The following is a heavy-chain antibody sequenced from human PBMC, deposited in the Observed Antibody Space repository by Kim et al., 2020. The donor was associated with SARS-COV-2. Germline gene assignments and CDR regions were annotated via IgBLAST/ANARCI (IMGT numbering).Heavy chain of an antibody. D-gene: IGHD6-13*01. CDR1: GGSFSGYY. J-gene: IGHJ5*02. CDR3: ARVIAAAGTRHWFDP. V-gene: IGHV4-34*01. Sequence: SETLSLTCAVYGGSFSGYYWSWIRQPPGKGLEWIGEINHSGSTNYNPSLKSRVTISVDTSKNQFSLKLSSVTAADTAVYYCARVIAAAGTRHWFDPWGQG. CDR2: INHSGST.